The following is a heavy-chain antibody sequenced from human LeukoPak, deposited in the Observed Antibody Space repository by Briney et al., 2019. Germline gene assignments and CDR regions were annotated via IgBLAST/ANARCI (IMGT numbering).Heavy chain of an antibody. Sequence: SLRLSCAASGFTFDDYAMHWVRQAPGKGLEWVSGISWNSGSIGYADSVKGRFTISRDNAKNSLYLQMNSLRAEDTALYYCAKDNDGSGRYFDYWGQGTLVTVSS. CDR3: AKDNDGSGRYFDY. V-gene: IGHV3-9*01. J-gene: IGHJ4*02. CDR2: ISWNSGSI. CDR1: GFTFDDYA. D-gene: IGHD3-10*01.